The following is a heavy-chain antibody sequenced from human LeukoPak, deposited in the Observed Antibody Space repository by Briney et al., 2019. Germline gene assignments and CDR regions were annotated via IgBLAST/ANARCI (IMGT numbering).Heavy chain of an antibody. CDR2: ISSSSSYI. CDR3: ARDRGYSSFDY. J-gene: IGHJ4*02. D-gene: IGHD3-22*01. CDR1: GFTFSSYW. Sequence: PGGSLRLSCVASGFTFSSYWMHWVRQAPGKGLEWVSSISSSSSYIYYADSVKGRFTISRDNAKNSLYLQMNSLRVEDTAVYYCARDRGYSSFDYWGQGTLVSVSS. V-gene: IGHV3-21*01.